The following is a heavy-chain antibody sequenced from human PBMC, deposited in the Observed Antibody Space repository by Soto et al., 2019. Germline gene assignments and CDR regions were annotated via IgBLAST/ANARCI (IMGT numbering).Heavy chain of an antibody. CDR2: IYSGGAT. Sequence: GGSLRLYCAAAGFSVSTSHISWVRQAPGKGLEWVSVIYSGGATHYAVSVKGRLIISRDNSKNTLYLQMNSLRGEDTAVYFCVAGGEQFDYWGQGTLVTVSS. CDR1: GFSVSTSH. D-gene: IGHD2-21*01. V-gene: IGHV3-66*01. J-gene: IGHJ4*02. CDR3: VAGGEQFDY.